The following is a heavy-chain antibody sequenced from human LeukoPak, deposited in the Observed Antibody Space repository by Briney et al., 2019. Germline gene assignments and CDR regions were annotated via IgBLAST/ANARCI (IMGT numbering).Heavy chain of an antibody. Sequence: GESLKISCKGSGYSFTSYWIGWVRQMPGKGPEWMGIIYPGDSDTRYSPSFQGQVTISADKSISTAYLQWSSLKASDTAMYYSARHGIAAAGSDAFDIWGQGTMVTVSS. CDR1: GYSFTSYW. CDR2: IYPGDSDT. J-gene: IGHJ3*02. V-gene: IGHV5-51*01. CDR3: ARHGIAAAGSDAFDI. D-gene: IGHD6-13*01.